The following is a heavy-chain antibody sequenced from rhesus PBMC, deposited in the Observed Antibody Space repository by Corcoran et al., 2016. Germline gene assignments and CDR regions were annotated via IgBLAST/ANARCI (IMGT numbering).Heavy chain of an antibody. CDR3: ARRLATVTLSYFDY. CDR1: GGSISSSNW. J-gene: IGHJ4*01. CDR2: IYGGRGCT. V-gene: IGHV4-93*02. Sequence: QVQLQESGPGLVKPSETLSLTCAVSGGSISSSNWWSWIRQSPGKGLEWMEDIYGGRGCTSYKPDLKSRVTISTDTSKNQVSLKRSSVTAADTAVYYCARRLATVTLSYFDYWGQGVLVTVSS. D-gene: IGHD5-36*02.